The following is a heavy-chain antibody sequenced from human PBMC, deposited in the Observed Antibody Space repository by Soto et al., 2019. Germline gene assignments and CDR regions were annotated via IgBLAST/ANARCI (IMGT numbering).Heavy chain of an antibody. CDR2: IYWDDDK. D-gene: IGHD2-2*01. Sequence: QITLKESGPTLVKPTQTLTLTCTFSGFSLSTGGVGVGWIRQPPGKALEWLALIYWDDDKRYSPSLRSRLTTRRDTHKNQVVLSKTNMDPVDTATYYFIQSRCGGGFPQSYASPYYFRKDVWGQGTTVTLSS. CDR1: GFSLSTGGVG. CDR3: IQSRCGGGFPQSYASPYYFRKDV. V-gene: IGHV2-5*02. J-gene: IGHJ6*02.